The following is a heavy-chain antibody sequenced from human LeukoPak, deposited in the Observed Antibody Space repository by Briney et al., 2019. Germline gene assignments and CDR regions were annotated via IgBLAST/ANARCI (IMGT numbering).Heavy chain of an antibody. J-gene: IGHJ5*02. V-gene: IGHV4-59*08. CDR3: ARTRIAAAGKGPFDP. Sequence: ASETLSLTCTVSGGSIGSYYWSWIRQPPGKGLEWIGYIYYSGSTNYNPSLKSRVTISVDTSKNQFSLKLSSVTAADTAVYYCARTRIAAAGKGPFDPWGQGTLVTVSS. D-gene: IGHD6-13*01. CDR2: IYYSGST. CDR1: GGSIGSYY.